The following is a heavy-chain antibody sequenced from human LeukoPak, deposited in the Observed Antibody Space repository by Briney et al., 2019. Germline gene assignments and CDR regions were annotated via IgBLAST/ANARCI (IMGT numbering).Heavy chain of an antibody. D-gene: IGHD3-22*01. V-gene: IGHV4-34*01. CDR2: INHSGST. CDR3: ARAVGDSSGYIDY. J-gene: IGHJ4*02. Sequence: PSETLSLTCAVYGGSFSGYYWSWIRQPPGKGLEWIGEINHSGSTNYNPSLKSRVTIPVDTSKNQFSLKLSSVTAADTAVYYCARAVGDSSGYIDYWGQGTLVTVSS. CDR1: GGSFSGYY.